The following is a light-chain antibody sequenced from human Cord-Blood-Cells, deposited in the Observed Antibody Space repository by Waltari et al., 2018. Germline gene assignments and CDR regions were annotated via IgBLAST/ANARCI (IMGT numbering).Light chain of an antibody. CDR2: EVS. Sequence: QSALTQPPSASGSPGQSLTISCPGTSSDVGGYNYVPWYQQHPGKAPKLMIYEVSNRPSGVPDRFSGSKSGNTASLTVSGLQAEDEADYYCSSYAGSNNFVVFGGGTKLTVL. V-gene: IGLV2-8*01. CDR1: SSDVGGYNY. J-gene: IGLJ2*01. CDR3: SSYAGSNNFVV.